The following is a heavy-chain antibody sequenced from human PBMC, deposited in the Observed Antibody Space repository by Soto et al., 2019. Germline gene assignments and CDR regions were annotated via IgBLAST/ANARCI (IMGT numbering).Heavy chain of an antibody. V-gene: IGHV1-46*01. CDR3: ARVHCGGDCRPGEWFYYYGMDV. CDR1: GYRFVDYY. Sequence: QGQLVQSGAEMKTPGASVEVSCKASGYRFVDYYIHWVRQAPGQGLEWMGIINPRGGDSRYAQKFQGRVTVTMDPSTSTVYMDLRSLPSEDTAVYYCARVHCGGDCRPGEWFYYYGMDVWGQGTTVTVSS. J-gene: IGHJ6*02. CDR2: INPRGGDS. D-gene: IGHD2-21*02.